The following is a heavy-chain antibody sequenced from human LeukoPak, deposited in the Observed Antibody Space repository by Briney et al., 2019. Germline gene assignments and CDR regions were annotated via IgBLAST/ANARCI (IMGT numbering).Heavy chain of an antibody. D-gene: IGHD2-2*01. J-gene: IGHJ6*03. CDR1: GVSISSYY. CDR2: IYYSGST. V-gene: IGHV4-59*12. Sequence: PSETLSLTCTVSGVSISSYYWSWIRQPPGKGLEWIGYIYYSGSTNYNPSLKSRVTISVDTSKNQFSLKLSSVTAADTAVYYCARDRHYCSSTSCYPSYYYYYMDVWGKGTTVTVSS. CDR3: ARDRHYCSSTSCYPSYYYYYMDV.